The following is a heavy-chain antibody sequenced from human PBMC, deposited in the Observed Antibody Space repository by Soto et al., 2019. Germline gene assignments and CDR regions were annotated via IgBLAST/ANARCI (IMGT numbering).Heavy chain of an antibody. D-gene: IGHD4-17*01. Sequence: SETLSLTCTVSGGPFSSGGYYWSWIRQEPGKGLEWIGYIYQNGDTSYNPSLKSRVTISADTSKTQFSLKLSSVTAADTAVYYCARGDSTVSSVSDYWGQGMLVTVSS. CDR2: IYQNGDT. CDR3: ARGDSTVSSVSDY. V-gene: IGHV4-31*03. CDR1: GGPFSSGGYY. J-gene: IGHJ4*02.